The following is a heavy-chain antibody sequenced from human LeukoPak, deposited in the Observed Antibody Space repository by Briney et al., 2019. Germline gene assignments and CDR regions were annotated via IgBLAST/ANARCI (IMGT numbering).Heavy chain of an antibody. Sequence: TSETLSLTCTVSGGSISSSSYYWGWIRQPPGKGLEWIGSIYYSGSTYYNPSLKSRVTISVDTSKNQFSLKLSSVTAADTAVYYCARVGCSGGSCYRLRYYMDVWGKGTTVTVSS. CDR2: IYYSGST. D-gene: IGHD2-15*01. J-gene: IGHJ6*03. CDR1: GGSISSSSYY. CDR3: ARVGCSGGSCYRLRYYMDV. V-gene: IGHV4-39*07.